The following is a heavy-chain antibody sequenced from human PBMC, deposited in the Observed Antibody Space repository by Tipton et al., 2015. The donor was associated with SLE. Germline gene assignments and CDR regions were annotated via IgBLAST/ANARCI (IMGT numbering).Heavy chain of an antibody. V-gene: IGHV3-30*02. Sequence: SLRLSCVASGFTFSDYAMQWVRQAPGKGLEWVAFLRYDGSNKDYADSVRGRFTISRDNSKNTLYLQMGSLRAEDMAVYYCAAPGGWGQGTLVTVSS. J-gene: IGHJ4*02. CDR2: LRYDGSNK. CDR3: AAPGG. CDR1: GFTFSDYA. D-gene: IGHD2-15*01.